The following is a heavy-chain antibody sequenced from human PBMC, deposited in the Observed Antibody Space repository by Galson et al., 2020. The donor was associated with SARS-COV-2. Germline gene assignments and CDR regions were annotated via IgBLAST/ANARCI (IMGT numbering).Heavy chain of an antibody. CDR2: ISSSSSTI. Sequence: GESLKISCAASGFTFSSYSMNWVRQAPGKGLEWVSYISSSSSTIYYADSVKGRFTISRDNAKNSLYLQMNSLRDEDTAVYYCARDIRRITIVGVAGGWFDPWGQGTLVTVSS. V-gene: IGHV3-48*02. CDR3: ARDIRRITIVGVAGGWFDP. J-gene: IGHJ5*02. D-gene: IGHD3-3*01. CDR1: GFTFSSYS.